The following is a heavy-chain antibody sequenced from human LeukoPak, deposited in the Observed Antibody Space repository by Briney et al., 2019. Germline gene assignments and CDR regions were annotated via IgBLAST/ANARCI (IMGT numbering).Heavy chain of an antibody. CDR2: ISYDGSNK. Sequence: GGSLRLSCAASGFTFSSYAMHWVRQAPGKGLEWVAVISYDGSNKYYADSVKGRFTISRDNSKNTLYLQMNSLRAEDTAVYYCARGRIHYDFWSGYGYYFDYWGQGTLVTVSS. J-gene: IGHJ4*02. V-gene: IGHV3-30-3*01. D-gene: IGHD3-3*01. CDR1: GFTFSSYA. CDR3: ARGRIHYDFWSGYGYYFDY.